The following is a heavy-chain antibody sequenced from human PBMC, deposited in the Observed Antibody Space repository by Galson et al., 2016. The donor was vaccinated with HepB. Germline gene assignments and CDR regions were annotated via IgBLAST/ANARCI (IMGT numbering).Heavy chain of an antibody. CDR2: IYWNDDK. CDR1: GFSLSTSGVG. CDR3: AHRFNGLGELPNPCFDY. V-gene: IGHV2-5*01. Sequence: PALVKPTQTLTLTCTFSGFSLSTSGVGVGWIRQPPGKALEWLALIYWNDDKRYSPSLKSRLIITKDTSKNQVVLTMTNMDPVDTATYYCAHRFNGLGELPNPCFDYWGQGTLVTVSS. J-gene: IGHJ4*02. D-gene: IGHD3-16*01.